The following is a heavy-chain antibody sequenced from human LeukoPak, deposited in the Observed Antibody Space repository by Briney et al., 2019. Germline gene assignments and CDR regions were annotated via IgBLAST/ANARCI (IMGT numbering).Heavy chain of an antibody. J-gene: IGHJ4*02. CDR2: ISSSSSTI. CDR1: GFTFSSYS. V-gene: IGHV3-48*04. Sequence: AGGSLRLSCAASGFTFSSYSMNWVRQAPGKGLEWVSYISSSSSTIYYADSVKGRFTISRDNAKNSLYLQMNSLRAEDTAVYYCARGGIYFDYWGQGTLVTVSS. CDR3: ARGGIYFDY.